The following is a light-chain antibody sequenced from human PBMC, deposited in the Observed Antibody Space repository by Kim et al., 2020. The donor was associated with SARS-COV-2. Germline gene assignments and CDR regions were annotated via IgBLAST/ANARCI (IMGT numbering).Light chain of an antibody. J-gene: IGLJ2*01. CDR1: SLRSYY. CDR2: GKN. Sequence: SSELTQEPAVSVALGQTVRITCQGDSLRSYYASWYQQKPGQAPVLVIYGKNNRPSGIPDRFSGSSSGNTASLTITGAQAEDEADYYCNSRDSSGNHVVFG. V-gene: IGLV3-19*01. CDR3: NSRDSSGNHVV.